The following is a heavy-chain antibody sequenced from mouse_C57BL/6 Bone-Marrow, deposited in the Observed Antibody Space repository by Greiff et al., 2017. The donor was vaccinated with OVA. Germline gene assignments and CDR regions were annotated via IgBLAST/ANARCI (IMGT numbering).Heavy chain of an antibody. CDR3: RPRGRNYYYGRFLYWYIDV. CDR1: GYTFTSYG. D-gene: IGHD1-1*01. CDR2: IYPRSGNT. J-gene: IGHJ1*03. Sequence: VHLVESGAELARPGASVKLSCKASGYTFTSYGISWVKQRTGQGLEWIGEIYPRSGNTYYNEKFKGKDTLTADKSSSTAYMELRSLTSVDSAVYYCRPRGRNYYYGRFLYWYIDVWGRGTTVTVTS. V-gene: IGHV1-81*01.